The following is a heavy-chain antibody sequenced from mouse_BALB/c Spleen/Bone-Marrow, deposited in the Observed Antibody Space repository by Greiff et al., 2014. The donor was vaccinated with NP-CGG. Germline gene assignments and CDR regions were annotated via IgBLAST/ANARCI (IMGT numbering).Heavy chain of an antibody. CDR2: INPDSSTI. CDR3: ARPGWGNYVFVY. J-gene: IGHJ3*01. Sequence: VQLQQSGGGLVQPGGSLKLSCVASGFDFSRYWVSWVRQAPGKGLEWIGEINPDSSTINYTPSIKDKFIISRDNAKNTLYLQMSKVRSEDTALYYCARPGWGNYVFVYWGQGTLVTVST. CDR1: GFDFSRYW. D-gene: IGHD2-1*01. V-gene: IGHV4-1*02.